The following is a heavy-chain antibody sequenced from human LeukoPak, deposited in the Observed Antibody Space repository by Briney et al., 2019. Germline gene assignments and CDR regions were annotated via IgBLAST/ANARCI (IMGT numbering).Heavy chain of an antibody. CDR3: ANKEVAGLDY. V-gene: IGHV3-23*01. J-gene: IGHJ4*02. Sequence: GGSLRLSCAASGFTFTSYAMSWVRQAPGKGLEWVSAISGSGGSTYYADSVKGRFTISRDNSKNTLYLQMDSLRAEDTAVYYCANKEVAGLDYWGQGTLVTVSS. CDR2: ISGSGGST. D-gene: IGHD6-19*01. CDR1: GFTFTSYA.